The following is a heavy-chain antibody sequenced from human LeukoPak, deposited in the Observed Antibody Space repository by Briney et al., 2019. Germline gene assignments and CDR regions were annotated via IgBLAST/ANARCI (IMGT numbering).Heavy chain of an antibody. D-gene: IGHD3-16*01. J-gene: IGHJ4*02. CDR3: ARPAETYYDYAYFDY. V-gene: IGHV1-2*02. CDR2: INPNSGGT. Sequence: ASVKVSFKASGYTFTCYYMHWVRQAPGQGLEWMGWINPNSGGTNYAQKFQGRVTMTRDTSISTAYMELSRLRSDDTAVYYCARPAETYYDYAYFDYWGQGTLVTVSS. CDR1: GYTFTCYY.